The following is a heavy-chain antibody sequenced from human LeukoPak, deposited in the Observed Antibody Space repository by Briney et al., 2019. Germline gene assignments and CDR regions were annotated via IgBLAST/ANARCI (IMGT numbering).Heavy chain of an antibody. CDR3: ARFLRDSSGYYYFDY. D-gene: IGHD3-22*01. CDR2: IIPIFGTA. CDR1: GGTFSSYA. J-gene: IGHJ4*02. Sequence: SVKVSCKASGGTFSSYAISWVRQAPGQGLEWMGGIIPIFGTANYAQKFQGRVTITADESTSTAYMELSSLRSEDTAVYYCARFLRDSSGYYYFDYWGQGTLVTVSS. V-gene: IGHV1-69*13.